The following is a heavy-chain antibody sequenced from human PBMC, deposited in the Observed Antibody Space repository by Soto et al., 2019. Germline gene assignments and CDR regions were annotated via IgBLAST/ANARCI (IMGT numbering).Heavy chain of an antibody. J-gene: IGHJ4*02. Sequence: GGSLRLCCAASGFTFSSYAMHCFRQAPGKGLEWVAVISYDGSNKYYADSVKGRFTISRDNSKNTLYLQMNSLRAEDTAVYYCARGYYDFWSGYLGTDYWGQGTLVTVSS. CDR1: GFTFSSYA. D-gene: IGHD3-3*01. CDR2: ISYDGSNK. V-gene: IGHV3-30-3*01. CDR3: ARGYYDFWSGYLGTDY.